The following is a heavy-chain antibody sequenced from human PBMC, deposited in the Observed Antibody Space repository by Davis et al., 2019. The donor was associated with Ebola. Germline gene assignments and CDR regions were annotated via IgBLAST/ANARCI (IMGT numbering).Heavy chain of an antibody. D-gene: IGHD4-17*01. CDR1: GYTFTSYG. J-gene: IGHJ4*02. V-gene: IGHV1-18*01. CDR3: ARDGGFDGDYLPTFDY. CDR2: ISAYNGNT. Sequence: ASVKVSCKASGYTFTSYGISWVRQAPGQGLEWMGWISAYNGNTNYAQKLQGRVTKTTDTSTSTAYMELRSLRSDDTAVYYCARDGGFDGDYLPTFDYWGQGTLVTVSS.